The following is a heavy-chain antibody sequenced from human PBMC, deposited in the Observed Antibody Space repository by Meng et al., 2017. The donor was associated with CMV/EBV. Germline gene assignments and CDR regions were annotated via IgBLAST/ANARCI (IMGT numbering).Heavy chain of an antibody. CDR1: GYTFTGYY. D-gene: IGHD3-10*01. CDR2: INPNSGGT. J-gene: IGHJ4*02. Sequence: ASVKVSCKASGYTFTGYYMHWVRQAPGQGLEWMGWINPNSGGTNYAQKFQGRVTMTRDTSISTAYMGLSRLRSDDTAVYYCARTPMVRGVISDFDYWGQGTLVTVSS. V-gene: IGHV1-2*02. CDR3: ARTPMVRGVISDFDY.